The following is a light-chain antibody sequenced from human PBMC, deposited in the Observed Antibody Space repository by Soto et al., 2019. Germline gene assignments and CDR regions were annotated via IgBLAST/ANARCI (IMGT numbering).Light chain of an antibody. V-gene: IGLV1-47*01. CDR2: RDG. CDR1: SSNIGSHY. Sequence: QSVLTQPPSASGTPGQSLTISCSGSSSNIGSHYVYWYQHLPGTAPKLLIFRDGQRPSGVPDRFFGSKSGTSASLAISGLRSEDEAHYYCAVWDDSMTGWVFGGGTQLT. CDR3: AVWDDSMTGWV. J-gene: IGLJ3*02.